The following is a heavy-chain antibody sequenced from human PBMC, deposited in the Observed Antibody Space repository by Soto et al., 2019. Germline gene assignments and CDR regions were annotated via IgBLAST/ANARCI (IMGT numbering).Heavy chain of an antibody. CDR2: IYYSGST. CDR1: GVSISSYY. CDR3: ARHRALDWFDP. J-gene: IGHJ5*02. V-gene: IGHV4-59*08. D-gene: IGHD3-10*01. Sequence: PSETLSLTCTVSGVSISSYYWSWIRQPPGKGLEWIGYIYYSGSTNYNPSLKSRVTISVDTSKNQFSLKLSSVTAADTAVYYCARHRALDWFDPWGQGTLVTVSS.